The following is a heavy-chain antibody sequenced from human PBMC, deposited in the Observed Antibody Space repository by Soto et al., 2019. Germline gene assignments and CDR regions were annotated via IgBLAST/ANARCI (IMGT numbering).Heavy chain of an antibody. Sequence: GGSLRLSCAASGFTFSSYGMHWVRQAPGKGLEWVALISYDGSNKDYADSVKGRFTTSRDNSKNTLYLQMNSLRAEDTAVYYCAKDRSWYGDAFDIWGQGTMVTVSS. CDR3: AKDRSWYGDAFDI. D-gene: IGHD6-13*01. CDR2: ISYDGSNK. V-gene: IGHV3-30*18. CDR1: GFTFSSYG. J-gene: IGHJ3*02.